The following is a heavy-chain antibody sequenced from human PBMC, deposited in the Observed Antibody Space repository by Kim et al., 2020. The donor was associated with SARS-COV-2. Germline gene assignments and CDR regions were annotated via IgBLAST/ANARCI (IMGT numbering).Heavy chain of an antibody. CDR2: INPNSGGT. J-gene: IGHJ3*02. V-gene: IGHV1-2*02. CDR1: GYTFTGYY. D-gene: IGHD7-27*01. Sequence: ASVKVSCKASGYTFTGYYMHWVRQAPGQGLEWMGWINPNSGGTNYAQKFQGRVTMTRDTSISTAYMELSRLRSDDTAVYYCARVLNWAYDAFDIWGQGTMVTVSS. CDR3: ARVLNWAYDAFDI.